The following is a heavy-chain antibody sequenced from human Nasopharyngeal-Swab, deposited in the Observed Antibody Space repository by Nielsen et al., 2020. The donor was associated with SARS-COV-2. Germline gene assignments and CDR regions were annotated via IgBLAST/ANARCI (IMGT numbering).Heavy chain of an antibody. CDR3: SRIAAAGTNAFDI. CDR1: GFTFSSYW. Sequence: GESLKIYCAASGFTFSSYWMSWVRQAPGKGLEWVANIKQDGSEKYYVDSVKGRFTISRDNAKNSLYLQMNSLRAEDTAVYYCSRIAAAGTNAFDIWGQGTMVTVSS. CDR2: IKQDGSEK. J-gene: IGHJ3*02. D-gene: IGHD6-13*01. V-gene: IGHV3-7*05.